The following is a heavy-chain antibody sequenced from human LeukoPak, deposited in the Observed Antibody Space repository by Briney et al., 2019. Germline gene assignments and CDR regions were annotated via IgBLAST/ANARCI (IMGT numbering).Heavy chain of an antibody. D-gene: IGHD3-22*01. J-gene: IGHJ1*01. Sequence: QSGGSLRLSCAASGFTVSSNYMSWVRQAPGKGLEWVSVIYSGGSTYYADSVKGRFTISRDNSKNTLYLQMNSLRAEDTAVYYCARDIEVVVIHTFQHWGQGTLVTVSS. V-gene: IGHV3-53*05. CDR1: GFTVSSNY. CDR3: ARDIEVVVIHTFQH. CDR2: IYSGGST.